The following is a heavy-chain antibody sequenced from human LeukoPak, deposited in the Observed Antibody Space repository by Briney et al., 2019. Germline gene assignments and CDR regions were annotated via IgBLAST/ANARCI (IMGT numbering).Heavy chain of an antibody. J-gene: IGHJ4*02. CDR1: GYTFTSYL. D-gene: IGHD1-26*01. Sequence: ASVKVSCKASGYTFTSYLIHWVRQAPGQGHEWMGIINPGGDYVKYPQKFQGRVTLTRDTSTSTVYMELTSLRSEDTAVYYCVRELGGTYYFAYWGQGTLVTVSS. CDR2: INPGGDYV. CDR3: VRELGGTYYFAY. V-gene: IGHV1-46*01.